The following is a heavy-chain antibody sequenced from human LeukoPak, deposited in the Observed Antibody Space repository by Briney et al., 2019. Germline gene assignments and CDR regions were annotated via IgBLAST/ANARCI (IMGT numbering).Heavy chain of an antibody. D-gene: IGHD2-15*01. CDR2: IYTSGST. CDR3: ARVDLRAAYFDY. CDR1: GGSISSYY. Sequence: SETLSLTCTVSGGSISSYYWSWIRQPAGKGLEWIGRIYTSGSTGYNPSLKSRVTMSVDTSKNQFSLKLSSVTAADTTVYYCARVDLRAAYFDYWGQGTLVTVSS. J-gene: IGHJ4*02. V-gene: IGHV4-4*07.